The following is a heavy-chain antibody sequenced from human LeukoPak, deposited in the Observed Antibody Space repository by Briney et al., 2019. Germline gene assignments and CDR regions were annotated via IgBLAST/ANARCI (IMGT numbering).Heavy chain of an antibody. D-gene: IGHD5-18*01. CDR3: ARQRGYSYGFGY. Sequence: GGSLRLSCAASGFTFSSYSMNWVRQAPGKGLEWVSSISSSSSYIYYADSAKGRFTISRDNAKNSLYLQMNSLRAEDTAVYYCARQRGYSYGFGYWGQGTLVTVSS. CDR2: ISSSSSYI. J-gene: IGHJ4*02. CDR1: GFTFSSYS. V-gene: IGHV3-21*01.